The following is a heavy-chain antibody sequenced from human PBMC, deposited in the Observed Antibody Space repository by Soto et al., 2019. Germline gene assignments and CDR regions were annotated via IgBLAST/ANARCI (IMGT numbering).Heavy chain of an antibody. CDR3: ARDNLPCSGGSCYYMNWFDP. CDR2: IYYSGST. Sequence: PSETLSLTSTVSGGSISSYYWSWIRQPPGKGLEWIGYIYYSGSTNYNPSLKSRVTISVDTSKNQFSLKLSSVTAADTAVYYCARDNLPCSGGSCYYMNWFDPWGQGTLVTVSS. V-gene: IGHV4-59*01. CDR1: GGSISSYY. D-gene: IGHD2-15*01. J-gene: IGHJ5*02.